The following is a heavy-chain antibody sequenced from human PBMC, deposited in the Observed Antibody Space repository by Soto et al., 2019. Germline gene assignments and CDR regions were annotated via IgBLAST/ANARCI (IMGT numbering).Heavy chain of an antibody. CDR3: AKDRLGPGRAYGMDV. D-gene: IGHD7-27*01. J-gene: IGHJ6*02. V-gene: IGHV3-30*18. CDR2: ISYDGSNK. Sequence: QVQLVESGGGVVQPGRSLRLSCAASGFTVSSYGMHWVRQAPGKGLEWVAVISYDGSNKYYADSVKGRFTISRDNSKNTLYLQMNGLRAEDTAVYYCAKDRLGPGRAYGMDVWGQGTTVTVSS. CDR1: GFTVSSYG.